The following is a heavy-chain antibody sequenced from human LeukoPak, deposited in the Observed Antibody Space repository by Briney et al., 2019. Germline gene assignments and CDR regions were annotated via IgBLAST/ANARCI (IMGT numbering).Heavy chain of an antibody. V-gene: IGHV4-61*02. CDR3: ARPARGYYDYYMDV. CDR2: IYTSGTT. CDR1: GGSVRRGNYY. Sequence: SETLSLTCTVSGGSVRRGNYYWTWIRQPAGSGLEWIGRIYTSGTTDYNPSHRTRVTISVDASRNQFSLNLSSVTAADTAVYYCARPARGYYDYYMDVWGKGTTVTVSS. J-gene: IGHJ6*03.